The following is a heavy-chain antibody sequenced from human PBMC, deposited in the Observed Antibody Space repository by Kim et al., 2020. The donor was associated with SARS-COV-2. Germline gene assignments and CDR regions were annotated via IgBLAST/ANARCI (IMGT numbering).Heavy chain of an antibody. CDR1: GYTFTSYA. V-gene: IGHV1-3*01. Sequence: ASVKVSCKASGYTFTSYAMHWVRQAPGQRLEWMGWINAGNGNTKYSQKFQGRVTITRDTSASTAYMELSSLRSEDTAVYYCAWDTHNPSTHYYYGMDVWGQGTTVTVSS. J-gene: IGHJ6*02. CDR3: AWDTHNPSTHYYYGMDV. D-gene: IGHD2-2*01. CDR2: INAGNGNT.